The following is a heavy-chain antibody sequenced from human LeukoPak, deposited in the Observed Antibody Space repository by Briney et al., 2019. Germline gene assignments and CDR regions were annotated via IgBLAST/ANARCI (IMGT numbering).Heavy chain of an antibody. CDR3: ARVFWSGGSIRRDY. Sequence: ASVKVSCKASGYTFTSYGISWVRQAPGQGLEGMGWISAYNGNTNYAQKLQGRVTMTTDTPTSTAYMELRSLRSDDTAVYYCARVFWSGGSIRRDYWGQGTLVTVSS. D-gene: IGHD2-15*01. V-gene: IGHV1-18*01. CDR2: ISAYNGNT. J-gene: IGHJ4*02. CDR1: GYTFTSYG.